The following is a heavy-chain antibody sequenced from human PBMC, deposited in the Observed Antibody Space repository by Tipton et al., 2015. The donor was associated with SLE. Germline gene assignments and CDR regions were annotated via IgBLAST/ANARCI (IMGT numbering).Heavy chain of an antibody. V-gene: IGHV4-61*02. D-gene: IGHD3-3*01. J-gene: IGHJ6*03. CDR2: IYTSGTT. CDR1: EGYISNAFY. CDR3: ARDLYDFWSGYTPSGAMDV. Sequence: TLSLTCTVSEGYISNAFYWSWIRQPAGKGLEWIGRIYTSGTTRYNPSLKSRVTISVDTSKNQFSLRLSSVTAADTAMYYCARDLYDFWSGYTPSGAMDVWGKGTTVTVSS.